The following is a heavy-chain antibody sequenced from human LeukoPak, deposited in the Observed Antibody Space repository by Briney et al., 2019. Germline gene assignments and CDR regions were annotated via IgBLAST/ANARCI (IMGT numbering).Heavy chain of an antibody. CDR1: GYSFTAQY. V-gene: IGHV1-2*06. CDR2: INPNSGGT. J-gene: IGHJ4*02. CDR3: ARGGLRYYDSSGYQVYY. Sequence: ASVKVSCKASGYSFTAQYMHWVRQAPGQGLEWMGRINPNSGGTNYAQKFQGRVTMTRDTSISTAYMELSRLRSDDTAVYYCARGGLRYYDSSGYQVYYWGQGALVTVSS. D-gene: IGHD3-22*01.